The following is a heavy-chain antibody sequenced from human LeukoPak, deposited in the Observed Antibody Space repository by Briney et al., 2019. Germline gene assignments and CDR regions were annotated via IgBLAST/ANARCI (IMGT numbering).Heavy chain of an antibody. CDR3: ARRNGHSWDVGNWFDP. CDR2: IYYSGIT. D-gene: IGHD6-13*01. V-gene: IGHV4-39*01. Sequence: PSETLSLTCSLSGGSIISSSYYWAWIRQPPGMGLEWIGSIYYSGITYYNTSLKSRATVSVDTSKNQFSLHLISVTAADTAVYYCARRNGHSWDVGNWFDPWGQGTLVTVSS. CDR1: GGSIISSSYY. J-gene: IGHJ5*02.